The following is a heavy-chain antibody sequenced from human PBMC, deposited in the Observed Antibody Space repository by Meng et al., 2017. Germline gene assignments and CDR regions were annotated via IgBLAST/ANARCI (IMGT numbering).Heavy chain of an antibody. D-gene: IGHD3-22*01. CDR1: GGSISSGSYY. CDR3: AREAYYYDSSGYYYGWFDP. J-gene: IGHJ5*02. Sequence: QGQLQEPGPGQVKPSQTLALTCTVYGGSISSGSYYWSWIRQPAGKGLEWIGRIYTSGSTNYNPSLKSRVTISVDTSKNQFSLKLSSVTAADTAVYYCAREAYYYDSSGYYYGWFDPWGQGTLVTVSS. V-gene: IGHV4-61*02. CDR2: IYTSGST.